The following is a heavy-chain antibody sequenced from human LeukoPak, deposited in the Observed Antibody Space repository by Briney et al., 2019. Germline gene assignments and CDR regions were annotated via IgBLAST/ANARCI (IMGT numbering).Heavy chain of an antibody. CDR1: GFTFSRYS. Sequence: GVSLRLSCAASGFTFSRYSMTCVRQAPGKGLEWISSMSSGGTYIYYADSVRGRFTISRDNAKNSLYLLMNSLRAEDTAVYYCARDRPTGASRLFVVQWGQGTLVTVSS. V-gene: IGHV3-21*01. J-gene: IGHJ4*02. CDR3: ARDRPTGASRLFVVQ. CDR2: MSSGGTYI. D-gene: IGHD3-3*01.